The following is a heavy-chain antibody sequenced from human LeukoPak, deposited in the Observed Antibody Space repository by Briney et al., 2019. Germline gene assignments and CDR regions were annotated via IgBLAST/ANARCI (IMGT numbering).Heavy chain of an antibody. J-gene: IGHJ4*02. V-gene: IGHV4-34*01. Sequence: SETLSLTCAVYGGSFSDYYWSWIRQPPGKGLEWIGEINHSGSTNYNPSLKSRVTISVDTSKNQFSLKLSSVTAADTAVYYCARAGDSSGYYAFDYWGQGTLVTVSS. CDR2: INHSGST. CDR3: ARAGDSSGYYAFDY. D-gene: IGHD3-22*01. CDR1: GGSFSDYY.